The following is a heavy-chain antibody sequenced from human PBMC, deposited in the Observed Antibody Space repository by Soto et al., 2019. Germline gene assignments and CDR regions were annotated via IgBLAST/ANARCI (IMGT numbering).Heavy chain of an antibody. V-gene: IGHV4-59*12. CDR1: GGSISSYY. J-gene: IGHJ4*02. CDR2: IYHRWSS. Sequence: PSETLPLTCTVSGGSISSYYWSWIRHHPGKGQEWIGHIYHRWSSNSNPSLKSRVTILLDTSKNQLSLKLISLTAADPAVYYCARVPDKWGQETLVTVSS. CDR3: ARVPDK.